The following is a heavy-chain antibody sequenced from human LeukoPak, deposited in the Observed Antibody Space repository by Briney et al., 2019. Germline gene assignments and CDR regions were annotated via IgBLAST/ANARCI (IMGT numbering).Heavy chain of an antibody. V-gene: IGHV3-74*01. Sequence: GGSLRLSCVGSGFIFSSYWIHWVRQAPGRGLAWVSRISTDGSSTNYADSVKGRFTISRDNAKNTVYLQMNSLRVEDTAVYYCARDVGYGGDWGQGTLVAVSS. J-gene: IGHJ4*02. CDR1: GFIFSSYW. D-gene: IGHD4-23*01. CDR3: ARDVGYGGD. CDR2: ISTDGSST.